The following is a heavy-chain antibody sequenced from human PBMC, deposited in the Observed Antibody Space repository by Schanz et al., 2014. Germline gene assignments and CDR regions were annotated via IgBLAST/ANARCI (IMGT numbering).Heavy chain of an antibody. CDR3: EKEKEDAAAADSVFDY. V-gene: IGHV3-30*18. D-gene: IGHD6-13*01. Sequence: QVQLVESGGGVVQPGRSLRLSCAASGITLSGYGLHWVRQAPGKGPEWVGFISFDGRNTGYAHSVKGRFTISRDNSKNTMNVQMNSLRAEDEDVYDCEKEKEDAAAADSVFDYWGQGTLVTVAS. CDR2: ISFDGRNT. J-gene: IGHJ4*02. CDR1: GITLSGYG.